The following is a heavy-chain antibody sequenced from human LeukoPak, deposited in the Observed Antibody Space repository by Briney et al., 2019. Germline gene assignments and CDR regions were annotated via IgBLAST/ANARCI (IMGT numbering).Heavy chain of an antibody. Sequence: KPSETLSLTCTVSGGSISSSSYYRGWIRQPPGKGLEWIGSIYYSGSTYYNPSLKSRVTISVDTSKNQFSLKLSSVTAADTAVYYCARWLSQGDWFVPWGQGTLVTVSS. CDR3: ARWLSQGDWFVP. J-gene: IGHJ5*02. V-gene: IGHV4-39*01. D-gene: IGHD6-19*01. CDR1: GGSISSSSYY. CDR2: IYYSGST.